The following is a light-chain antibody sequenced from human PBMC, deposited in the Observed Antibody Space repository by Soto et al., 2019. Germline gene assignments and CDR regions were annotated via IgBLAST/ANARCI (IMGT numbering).Light chain of an antibody. V-gene: IGLV2-14*01. CDR3: SSYTSRSTPV. Sequence: QSVLAQPASVSGSAGQSITISCTGTSRDVGGYNYVSWYRQYPGKAPKLMIYDVSTRPSGFSNRFSGSLSANTASLTISGVQAEDEDDYYCSSYTSRSTPVFGNGTKLTVL. CDR2: DVS. J-gene: IGLJ1*01. CDR1: SRDVGGYNY.